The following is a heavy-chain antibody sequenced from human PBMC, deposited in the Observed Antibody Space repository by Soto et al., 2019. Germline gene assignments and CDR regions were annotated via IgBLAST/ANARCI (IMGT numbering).Heavy chain of an antibody. CDR1: GYSFTSYW. D-gene: IGHD2-15*01. Sequence: GESLKISCKGSGYSFTSYWIGWVRQMPGKGLEWMGIIYPGDSDTRYSPSFQGQVTISADKSISTAYLQWSSLKASDTAMYYCARAEIVVVVGSHSNDAFDIWGQGTMVTVSS. J-gene: IGHJ3*02. V-gene: IGHV5-51*01. CDR2: IYPGDSDT. CDR3: ARAEIVVVVGSHSNDAFDI.